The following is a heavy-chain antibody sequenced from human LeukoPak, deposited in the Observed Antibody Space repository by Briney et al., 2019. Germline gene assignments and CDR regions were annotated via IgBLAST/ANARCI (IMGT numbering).Heavy chain of an antibody. CDR2: IIPIFGTA. V-gene: IGHV1-69*05. CDR1: GGTFSSYA. CDR3: ARAPVFADSSGKDSFDI. J-gene: IGHJ3*02. D-gene: IGHD3-22*01. Sequence: SVKVSCKASGGTFSSYAISWVRQAPGQGLEWMGRIIPIFGTANYAQKFQGRVTISTDESTSTAYMELSSLRSEDTAVYYCARAPVFADSSGKDSFDIWGQGTMVTVSS.